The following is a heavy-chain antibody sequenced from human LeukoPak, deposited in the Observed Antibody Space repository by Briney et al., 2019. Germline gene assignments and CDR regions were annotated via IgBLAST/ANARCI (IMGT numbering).Heavy chain of an antibody. CDR1: GGSISSYY. J-gene: IGHJ6*02. V-gene: IGHV4-59*01. CDR2: IYYSGST. D-gene: IGHD4-17*01. Sequence: PSETLSLTCTVSGGSISSYYWSWIRQPPGKGLEWIGYIYYSGSTNYNPSLKSRVTISVDTSKNQFSLKLSSVTAADTAVYYRARVHGANYYYYGMDVWGQGTTVTVSS. CDR3: ARVHGANYYYYGMDV.